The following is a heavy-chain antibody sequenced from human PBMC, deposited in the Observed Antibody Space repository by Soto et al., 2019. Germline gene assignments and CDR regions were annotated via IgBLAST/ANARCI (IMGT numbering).Heavy chain of an antibody. Sequence: GSLRLSCAASGFTFSSFWMHWVRQAPGRGLVWVSSIDDYGTSTTYADSVKGRFTISRDNAKNTLYLQMNSLRAEDTAVYYCARALSDSSGYYLGYWGQGTLVTVSS. CDR3: ARALSDSSGYYLGY. J-gene: IGHJ4*02. CDR1: GFTFSSFW. V-gene: IGHV3-74*01. CDR2: IDDYGTST. D-gene: IGHD3-22*01.